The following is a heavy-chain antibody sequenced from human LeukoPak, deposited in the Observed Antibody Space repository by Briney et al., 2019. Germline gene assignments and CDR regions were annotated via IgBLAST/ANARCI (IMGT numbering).Heavy chain of an antibody. CDR2: ISSSSSYI. Sequence: PGGSLRLSCAASGFTFGSYSMNWVRQAPGKGLEWVSSISSSSSYIYYADSVKGRFTISRDNAKNSLFLQMNILRAADTAVYYCARQKGISIDIWGQGTMVTVSS. V-gene: IGHV3-21*01. D-gene: IGHD2/OR15-2a*01. CDR1: GFTFGSYS. J-gene: IGHJ3*02. CDR3: ARQKGISIDI.